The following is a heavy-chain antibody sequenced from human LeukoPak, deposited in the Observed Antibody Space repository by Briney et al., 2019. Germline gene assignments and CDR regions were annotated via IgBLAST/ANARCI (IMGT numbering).Heavy chain of an antibody. Sequence: PSETLSLTCTVSGGSISGYYWNWIRQPPGKGLEWIGYIYYSGNTNYNPSLKSRVTISLDTSKNQFSLKLSSVTAADTAVYYCARDVEYYDSSGYYYYFDYWGQGTLVTVSS. V-gene: IGHV4-59*01. CDR3: ARDVEYYDSSGYYYYFDY. CDR2: IYYSGNT. CDR1: GGSISGYY. D-gene: IGHD3-22*01. J-gene: IGHJ4*02.